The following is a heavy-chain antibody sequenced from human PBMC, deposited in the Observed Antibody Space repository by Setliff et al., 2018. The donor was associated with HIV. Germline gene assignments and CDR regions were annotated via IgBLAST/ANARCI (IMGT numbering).Heavy chain of an antibody. V-gene: IGHV1-2*02. J-gene: IGHJ3*02. CDR3: ARVPFRSAWFSGGHDAFDI. CDR1: GYLFTGYY. CDR2: INVNSGGT. Sequence: ASVKVSCKASGYLFTGYYMHWVRQAPGQGLEWMGWINVNSGGTKYAQSFQGRVAMTTETSTSTAYMKMRSPRSDDTAVYYCARVPFRSAWFSGGHDAFDIWGQGTMVTVSS. D-gene: IGHD6-19*01.